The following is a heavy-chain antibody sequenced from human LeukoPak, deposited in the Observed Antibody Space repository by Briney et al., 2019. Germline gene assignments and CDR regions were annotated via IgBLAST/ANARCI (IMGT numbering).Heavy chain of an antibody. D-gene: IGHD3-9*01. CDR1: GGSISSYY. J-gene: IGHJ5*02. CDR3: ARSPDYDILTGLPGWFDP. CDR2: IYYSGST. Sequence: SETLSLTCTVSGGSISSYYWSWIRQPAGKGLEWIGDIYYSGSTNYNPSLKSRVTISVDTSKNHFSLKLSSVTAADTAVYYCARSPDYDILTGLPGWFDPWGQGTLVTVSS. V-gene: IGHV4-59*01.